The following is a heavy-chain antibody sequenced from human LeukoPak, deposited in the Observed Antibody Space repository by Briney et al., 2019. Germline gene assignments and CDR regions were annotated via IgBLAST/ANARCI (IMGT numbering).Heavy chain of an antibody. Sequence: SETLSLTCTVSGGSISSYYWSWIRQPPGKGLEWIGYIYHSGSTNYNPSLKSRVTIPVDTSKNQFSLKLSSVTAADTAVYYCARRIAAAGLDAFDIWGQGTMVTVSS. CDR3: ARRIAAAGLDAFDI. CDR1: GGSISSYY. V-gene: IGHV4-59*08. D-gene: IGHD6-13*01. CDR2: IYHSGST. J-gene: IGHJ3*02.